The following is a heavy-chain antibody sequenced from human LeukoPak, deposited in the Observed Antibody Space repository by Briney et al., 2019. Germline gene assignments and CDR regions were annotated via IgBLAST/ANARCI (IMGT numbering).Heavy chain of an antibody. V-gene: IGHV3-21*01. CDR2: ISSKSGYI. J-gene: IGHJ4*02. Sequence: PGGSLRLSCVASGFTFDTYTMNWVRQATGKGLEWVSSISSKSGYIHYADSVKGRFIISRDNAKNSLSLQMNSLRAEDTAVYYCARVRTAYYPDYWGQGTLVTVSS. CDR3: ARVRTAYYPDY. D-gene: IGHD3/OR15-3a*01. CDR1: GFTFDTYT.